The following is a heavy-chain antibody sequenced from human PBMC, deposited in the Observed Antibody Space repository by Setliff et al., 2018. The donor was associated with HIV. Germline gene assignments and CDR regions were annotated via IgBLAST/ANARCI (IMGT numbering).Heavy chain of an antibody. V-gene: IGHV4-34*01. CDR2: VSDSGTT. J-gene: IGHJ6*02. CDR1: GGSISSHY. CDR3: ARAKLGWRPYAMDV. Sequence: SETLSLTCTVSGGSISSHYWTWIRQPPGKGLEWIGEVSDSGTTNYNPSLKSRVTISVDTSKIQFSLNLSSVTAADTAVYYCARAKLGWRPYAMDVWGQGTAVTVSS. D-gene: IGHD6-13*01.